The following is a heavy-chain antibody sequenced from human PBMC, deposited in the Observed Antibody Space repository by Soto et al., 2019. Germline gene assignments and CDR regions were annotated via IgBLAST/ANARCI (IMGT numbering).Heavy chain of an antibody. D-gene: IGHD6-6*01. CDR2: IHPRDSDT. V-gene: IGHV5-51*01. Sequence: EVQLVQSGAEVEKPGESLKISCKGSGYDFSTYYIGWLRQMPGKGLERLGLIHPRDSDTRYSPSFQGQDTSSVDQSINTAYLQWSSLKASDTATYSCARDARYSSYCCASDVWCKGTEVTVSA. CDR3: ARDARYSSYCCASDV. J-gene: IGHJ3*01. CDR1: GYDFSTYY.